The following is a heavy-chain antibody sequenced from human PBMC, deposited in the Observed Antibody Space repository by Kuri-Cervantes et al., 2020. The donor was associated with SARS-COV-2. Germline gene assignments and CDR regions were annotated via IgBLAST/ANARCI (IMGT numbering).Heavy chain of an antibody. V-gene: IGHV3-21*01. D-gene: IGHD3-9*01. CDR3: ARGGGPRGYDILTGYSDY. J-gene: IGHJ4*02. CDR1: GFTFTTYS. CDR2: ISSSSSQR. Sequence: GGSLRLSCAASGFTFTTYSMTWVRQAPGKGLEWVSSISSSSSQRYYVDSVKGRFTISRDNAKNSLYLQMNSLRAEDTAVYYCARGGGPRGYDILTGYSDYWGQGTLVTVSS.